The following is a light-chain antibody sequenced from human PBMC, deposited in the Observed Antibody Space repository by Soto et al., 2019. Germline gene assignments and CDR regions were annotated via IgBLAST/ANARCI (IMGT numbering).Light chain of an antibody. CDR2: AAS. CDR1: QDISNY. CDR3: LQHNSYPLT. V-gene: IGKV1-17*03. J-gene: IGKJ4*01. Sequence: DIQMTQSPSAMSASVGDRVTITCRASQDISNYLAWFQQKPGKVPERLIYAASSLQSGVPSRFSGSGSGTEFTLTISSLQPEDFATYYCLQHNSYPLTFGGGTKVDIK.